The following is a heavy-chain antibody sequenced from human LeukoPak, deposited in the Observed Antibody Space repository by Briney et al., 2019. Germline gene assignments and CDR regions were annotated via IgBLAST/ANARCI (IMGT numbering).Heavy chain of an antibody. CDR3: ARELDGSGSYYDY. CDR1: GSTFSSYS. J-gene: IGHJ4*02. V-gene: IGHV3-21*01. CDR2: ISSSSSYK. Sequence: GGSLRLSCAASGSTFSSYSMNWVRQAPGKGLEWVSSISSSSSYKNYADSMKGRFTISRDNAKNSLYLQMNSLRAEDTAVYYCARELDGSGSYYDYWGQGTLVTVSS. D-gene: IGHD3-10*01.